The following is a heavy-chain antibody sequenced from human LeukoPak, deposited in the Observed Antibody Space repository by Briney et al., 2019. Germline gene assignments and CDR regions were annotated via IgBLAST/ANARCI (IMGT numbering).Heavy chain of an antibody. CDR1: GFTFGDYA. D-gene: IGHD4-17*01. CDR3: TRVSDDYGTRY. J-gene: IGHJ4*02. CDR2: IRSKAYGGTT. V-gene: IGHV3-49*03. Sequence: GGSLRLSCTASGFTFGDYAMSWFRQAPGKGLEWVGFIRSKAYGGTTEYAASVEGRFTISRDDSKSIAYLQMNSLKTEDTAVYYCTRVSDDYGTRYWGQGTLVTVSS.